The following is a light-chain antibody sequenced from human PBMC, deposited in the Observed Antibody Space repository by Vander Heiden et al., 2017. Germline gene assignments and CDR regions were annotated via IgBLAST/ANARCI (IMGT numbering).Light chain of an antibody. Sequence: DIQMTQSPSSLSASVGDRVTITCQASQDISNYLNWYQQKPGKAPKLLIYDASNFETGVPSRFSGSGSGTDFTFTIISLQPEDIASYYCQHYDNLLGFTFGHGAKVDIK. CDR3: QHYDNLLGFT. CDR2: DAS. J-gene: IGKJ3*01. V-gene: IGKV1-33*01. CDR1: QDISNY.